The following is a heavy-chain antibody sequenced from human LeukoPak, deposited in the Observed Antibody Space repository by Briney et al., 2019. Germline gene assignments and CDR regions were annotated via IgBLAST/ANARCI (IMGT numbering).Heavy chain of an antibody. V-gene: IGHV3-48*04. CDR1: GFTISSYS. D-gene: IGHD3-10*02. CDR3: AELGITMIGGV. Sequence: GGSLRLSCAASGFTISSYSVNWVRQAPGKGLEWVSYISSSGSTIYYADSVKGRFTISRDNAKNSLYLQMNSLRAEDTAVYYCAELGITMIGGVWGKGTTVTISS. CDR2: ISSSGSTI. J-gene: IGHJ6*04.